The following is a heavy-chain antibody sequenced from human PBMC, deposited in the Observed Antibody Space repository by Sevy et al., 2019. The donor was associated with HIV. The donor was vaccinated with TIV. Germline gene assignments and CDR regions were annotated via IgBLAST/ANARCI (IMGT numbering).Heavy chain of an antibody. D-gene: IGHD3-22*01. CDR1: GFTVSSNY. V-gene: IGHV3-53*01. CDR2: IYTGGST. Sequence: GGSLRLSCAASGFTVSSNYMTWVRQAPGKGLEWVSVIYTGGSTYYAESVKGRFTISRDNSKNTVYLRMNSLRAEDTAMYYCARGSTYYYDDSGYSTRGDAFDIWGQGTMVTVSS. J-gene: IGHJ3*02. CDR3: ARGSTYYYDDSGYSTRGDAFDI.